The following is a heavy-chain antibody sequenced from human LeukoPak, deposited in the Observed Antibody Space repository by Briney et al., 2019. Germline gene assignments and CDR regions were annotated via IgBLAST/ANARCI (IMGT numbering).Heavy chain of an antibody. D-gene: IGHD1-26*01. V-gene: IGHV3-7*01. CDR1: GFTFSHYW. CDR2: IKQDGREK. CDR3: ARARYSGNYGGAFDI. J-gene: IGHJ3*02. Sequence: GGSLRLSCAASGFTFSHYWMTWVRQAPGKGLEWVANIKQDGREKYYVDSVKGRFTISRDNAKNSLYLQMNSLRAEDTAVYYCARARYSGNYGGAFDIWGQGTMVTVSS.